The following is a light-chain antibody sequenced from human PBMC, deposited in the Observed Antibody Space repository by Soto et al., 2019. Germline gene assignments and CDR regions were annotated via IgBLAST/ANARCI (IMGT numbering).Light chain of an antibody. Sequence: DIQMTQSPSTLSASVGDRVTITCRASQSISSWLAWYQQKPGKAPKLLIYDASSLESGVPSRFSGSGAGTEFTLTISSMQPDDFATYYCEQYNSYSLTFGGGTKVEIK. CDR1: QSISSW. J-gene: IGKJ4*01. CDR2: DAS. V-gene: IGKV1-5*01. CDR3: EQYNSYSLT.